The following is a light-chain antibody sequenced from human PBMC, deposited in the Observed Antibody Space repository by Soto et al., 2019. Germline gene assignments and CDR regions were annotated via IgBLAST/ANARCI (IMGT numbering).Light chain of an antibody. J-gene: IGKJ2*01. CDR1: QSLLHRNGHKY. CDR2: LGS. CDR3: MQALQSPYT. V-gene: IGKV2-28*01. Sequence: DIVMTQSPLSLPVTPGEPASISCRSSQSLLHRNGHKYLDWYLQKPGQSPHLLIYLGSNLSSGVPDRLSVSGSGTDFTLKISRVEAEDVGIYYCMQALQSPYTFGQRTKLEIK.